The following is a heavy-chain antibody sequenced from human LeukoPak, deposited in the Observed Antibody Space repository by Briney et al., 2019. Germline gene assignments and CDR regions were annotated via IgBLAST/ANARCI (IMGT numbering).Heavy chain of an antibody. V-gene: IGHV5-51*01. CDR1: GFTLSNYW. J-gene: IGHJ3*02. D-gene: IGHD3-9*01. CDR3: ARHFTAADYDILTGYYEGGAFDI. CDR2: IYPDDSDA. Sequence: GESLKISCQVSGFTLSNYWIAWVRQMPGKGLEWMGIIYPDDSDARYRPPFQGLVTISADKSINTAYLQWSSLKASDTAMYYCARHFTAADYDILTGYYEGGAFDIWGQGTMVTASS.